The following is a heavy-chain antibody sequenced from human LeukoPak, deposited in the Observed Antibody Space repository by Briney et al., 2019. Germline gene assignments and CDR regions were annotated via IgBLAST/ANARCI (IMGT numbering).Heavy chain of an antibody. CDR3: ARDRGDWQHLVLDY. J-gene: IGHJ4*02. CDR2: ILPIFGTA. Sequence: SVKVSCKASGGTFSSYAISWVRQAPGQGLEWMGGILPIFGTANYAQKFQGRVTITADESTSIAYMELSSLRSEDTAVYYCARDRGDWQHLVLDYWGQGTLVTVSS. V-gene: IGHV1-69*13. CDR1: GGTFSSYA. D-gene: IGHD6-13*01.